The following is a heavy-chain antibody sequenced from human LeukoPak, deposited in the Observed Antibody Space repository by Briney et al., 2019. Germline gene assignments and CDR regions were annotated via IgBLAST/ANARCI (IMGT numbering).Heavy chain of an antibody. Sequence: ASVKVSCKASGYTFTSYGISWVRQAPGQGLEWMGWISAYNVNTNYAQKLQGRVTMTTDTSTSTAYMELRSLRSDDTAVYYCASTNGETYYYYYMDVRGKGTTVTVSS. CDR3: ASTNGETYYYYYMDV. CDR1: GYTFTSYG. V-gene: IGHV1-18*01. J-gene: IGHJ6*03. D-gene: IGHD4-17*01. CDR2: ISAYNVNT.